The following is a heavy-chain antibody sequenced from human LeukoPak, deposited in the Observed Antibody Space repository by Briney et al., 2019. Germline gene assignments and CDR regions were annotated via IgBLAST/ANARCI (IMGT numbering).Heavy chain of an antibody. D-gene: IGHD2-2*02. CDR2: IYLSGST. J-gene: IGHJ5*02. CDR1: GDSISSGPYY. Sequence: SETLSLTCTVSGDSISSGPYYWGWIRQPPGKGREWIGGIYLSGSTYYDRAGKGRFTMCVYKSKNQFALKLTSVTAADTAVYYCASRPGGPAAITNWFDPWGQGTLVTVSS. CDR3: ASRPGGPAAITNWFDP. V-gene: IGHV4-39*01.